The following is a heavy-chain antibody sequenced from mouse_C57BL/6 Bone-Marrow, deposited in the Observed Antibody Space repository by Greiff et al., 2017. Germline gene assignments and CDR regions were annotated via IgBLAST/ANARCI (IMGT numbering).Heavy chain of an antibody. V-gene: IGHV2-2*01. CDR1: GFSLTSYG. D-gene: IGHD1-1*01. J-gene: IGHJ3*01. CDR3: ARNLGYYYGSIHGGFAY. Sequence: VQGVESGPGLVQPSQSLSITCTVSGFSLTSYGVHWVRQSPGKGLEWLGVIWSGGSTDYNAAFISRLSISKDNSKSQVFFKMNSLQADDTAIYYCARNLGYYYGSIHGGFAYWGQGTLVTVSA. CDR2: IWSGGST.